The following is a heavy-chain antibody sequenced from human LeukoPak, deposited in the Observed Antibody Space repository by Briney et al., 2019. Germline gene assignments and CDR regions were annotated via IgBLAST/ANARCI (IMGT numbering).Heavy chain of an antibody. J-gene: IGHJ4*02. V-gene: IGHV3-30*02. Sequence: PGGPLRLSCAASGFTFSTYGMHWVRQAPGKGLEWVAFIGHDGAKIYYADSVQGRFTISRDNSKNTLYLEMNSLSGEDTALYYCAKDHVTWGNRYFDHWGQGTLGTLSS. CDR1: GFTFSTYG. D-gene: IGHD3-16*01. CDR2: IGHDGAKI. CDR3: AKDHVTWGNRYFDH.